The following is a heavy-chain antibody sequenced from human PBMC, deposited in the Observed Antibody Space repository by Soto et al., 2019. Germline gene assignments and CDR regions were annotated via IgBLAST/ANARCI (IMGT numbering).Heavy chain of an antibody. CDR3: ARHSGYAYYYYYMDV. D-gene: IGHD5-12*01. CDR1: GFTVSSNY. Sequence: EVQLVESGGGLVQPGGSLRLSCAASGFTVSSNYMSWVRQAPGKGLEWVSVIYSGGSTYYADSVKGRFTISRDNSKNTLYLQMNSLRAEDTAVYYCARHSGYAYYYYYMDVWGKGTTVTVSS. V-gene: IGHV3-66*04. CDR2: IYSGGST. J-gene: IGHJ6*03.